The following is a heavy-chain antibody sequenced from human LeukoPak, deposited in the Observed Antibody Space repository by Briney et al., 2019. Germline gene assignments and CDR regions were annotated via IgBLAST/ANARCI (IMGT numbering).Heavy chain of an antibody. Sequence: PGGSLRLSCAASGVTFSAYSMNWVRQAPGKGLEWVSHISSSSSTTDYADSVKGRFTTSRDNAKNSLYLQMNRLRAEDTAVYYCTVSFDHWGQGTLVTVSS. J-gene: IGHJ4*02. V-gene: IGHV3-48*01. CDR3: TVSFDH. CDR2: ISSSSSTT. D-gene: IGHD5/OR15-5a*01. CDR1: GVTFSAYS.